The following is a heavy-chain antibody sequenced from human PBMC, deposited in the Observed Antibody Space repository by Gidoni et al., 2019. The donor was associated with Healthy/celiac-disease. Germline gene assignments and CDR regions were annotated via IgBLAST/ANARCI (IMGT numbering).Heavy chain of an antibody. D-gene: IGHD3-10*01. CDR3: ARARGTAHPDY. V-gene: IGHV3-21*01. CDR1: VFTFSSYS. J-gene: IGHJ4*02. CDR2: ISSSISYI. Sequence: EVQLVESGGGLVKPGGSLRLSCAASVFTFSSYSMTGVRQAPGKGLEWVSSISSSISYIYYADSVKGRFTISRDNAKNSLYLQMNSLRAEDTAVYYCARARGTAHPDYWGQGTLVTVSS.